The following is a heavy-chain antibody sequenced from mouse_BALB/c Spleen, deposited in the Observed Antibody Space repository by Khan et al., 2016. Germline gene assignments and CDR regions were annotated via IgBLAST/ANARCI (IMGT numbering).Heavy chain of an antibody. CDR2: ISSGTTTI. J-gene: IGHJ3*01. D-gene: IGHD2-4*01. V-gene: IGHV5-17*02. CDR1: GFTFSSFG. CDR3: ARNYYDHTAWFAN. Sequence: EVELVESGGGLVQPGGSRKLSCVASGFTFSSFGMHWVRQAPEKGLEWVAYISSGTTTIYYADTVKGRFTISRDNPKNTLFLHMTSLRSEDTAMYYCARNYYDHTAWFANWGQGKLVNVSA.